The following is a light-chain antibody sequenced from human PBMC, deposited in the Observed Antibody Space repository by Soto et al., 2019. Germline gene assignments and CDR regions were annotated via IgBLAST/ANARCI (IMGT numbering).Light chain of an antibody. CDR2: DVS. CDR3: QQRSNWPST. CDR1: QSVSRD. V-gene: IGKV3-11*01. J-gene: IGKJ2*01. Sequence: EIVLTQSPATLSLFPGERATLSCRASQSVSRDLAWYQQKPGQAPRLLMYDVSNRATGIPARFSGSGSGTDFTLTISSLEPEDFAVYYCQQRSNWPSTFGQGTKLEIK.